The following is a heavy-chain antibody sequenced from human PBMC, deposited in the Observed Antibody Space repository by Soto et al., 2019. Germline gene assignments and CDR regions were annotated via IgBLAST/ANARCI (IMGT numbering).Heavy chain of an antibody. CDR2: VYYGGNT. Sequence: QLQLQGSGPGLVKPSETLSLTCTVSGGSISSTSYYWGWIRQPAGKRLEWIGSVYYGGNTYYNPSHKSRVTIYIDTSKHQSSLRLNYVTAADTALYYCARLVVAGTRSVYWGQGILVTVSS. CDR1: GGSISSTSYY. CDR3: ARLVVAGTRSVY. D-gene: IGHD6-19*01. J-gene: IGHJ4*02. V-gene: IGHV4-39*01.